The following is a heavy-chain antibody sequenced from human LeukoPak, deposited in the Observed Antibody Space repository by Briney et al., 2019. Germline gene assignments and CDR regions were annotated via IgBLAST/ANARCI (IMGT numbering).Heavy chain of an antibody. CDR2: IYTSGST. J-gene: IGHJ5*02. CDR1: GVSISSGSYY. V-gene: IGHV4-61*02. Sequence: PPQTLSLTCTVSGVSISSGSYYRSWIRQPAGKGLEWIGRIYTSGSTNYNPSLKSRDTISVDTSKNQFSLKLSSVTAADTAVYYCAISIAAAGTRGWFDPWGQGTLVTVSS. D-gene: IGHD6-13*01. CDR3: AISIAAAGTRGWFDP.